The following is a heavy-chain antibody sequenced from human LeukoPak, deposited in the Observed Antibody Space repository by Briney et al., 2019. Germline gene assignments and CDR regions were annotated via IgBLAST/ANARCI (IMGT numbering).Heavy chain of an antibody. D-gene: IGHD3-22*01. J-gene: IGHJ4*02. CDR1: GFTFSSYA. CDR3: AKDTGYYDSSGYYHHY. V-gene: IGHV3-23*01. CDR2: ISGSGGST. Sequence: GASLRLSCAASGFTFSSYAMSWVRQAPGKGLEWVSAISGSGGSTYYADSVKGRFTISRDNSKNTLYLQMNSLRAEDTAVYNCAKDTGYYDSSGYYHHYWGQGTLVTVSS.